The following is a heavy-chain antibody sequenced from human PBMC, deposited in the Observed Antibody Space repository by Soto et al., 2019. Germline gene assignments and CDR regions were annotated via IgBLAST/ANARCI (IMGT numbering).Heavy chain of an antibody. CDR2: ISGSGGST. Sequence: GGSLRLSCAASGFTFSSYSMSWVRQAPGKGLEWVSAISGSGGSTYYADSVKGRFTISRDNSKNTLYLQMNSLRAEDTAVYYCAKPYSSSRYYFDYWGQGTLVTVSS. V-gene: IGHV3-23*01. J-gene: IGHJ4*02. CDR1: GFTFSSYS. CDR3: AKPYSSSRYYFDY. D-gene: IGHD6-13*01.